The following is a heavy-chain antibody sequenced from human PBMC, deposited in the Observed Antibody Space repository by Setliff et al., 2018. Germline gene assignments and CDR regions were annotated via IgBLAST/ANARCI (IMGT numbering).Heavy chain of an antibody. Sequence: GGSLRLSCAASGFSFCGSAVYWVRQASVKGLEWIGRIRGRTDNYATAYAASVRGRFTISRDDSKNTAYLQMTSLKTEDTAVYYCTFARDGYDGFDIWGQGTMVTVSS. D-gene: IGHD5-18*01. CDR1: GFSFCGSA. J-gene: IGHJ3*02. CDR3: TFARDGYDGFDI. CDR2: IRGRTDNYAT. V-gene: IGHV3-73*01.